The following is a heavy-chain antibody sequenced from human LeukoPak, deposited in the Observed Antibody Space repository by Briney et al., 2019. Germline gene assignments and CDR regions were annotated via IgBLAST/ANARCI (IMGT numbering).Heavy chain of an antibody. J-gene: IGHJ4*02. CDR2: IYYGGTT. CDR3: ARVAHDYGDY. CDR1: GASISSYY. Sequence: SETLSLTCTVSGASISSYYWSWLRQPPRKGLEWIGYIYYGGTTNYNPSLKSRVTMSVDTSKNQFSLMLSYVTAADTAVYYCARVAHDYGDYWGQGTLVTVSS. V-gene: IGHV4-59*12.